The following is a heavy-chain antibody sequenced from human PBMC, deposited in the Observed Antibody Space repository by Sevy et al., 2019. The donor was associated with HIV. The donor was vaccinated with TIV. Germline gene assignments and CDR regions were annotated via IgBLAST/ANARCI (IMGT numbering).Heavy chain of an antibody. CDR1: GFIFSNVW. Sequence: GGSLRLSCTASGFIFSNVWMSWVRQAPGKGLESVGRIKTETDGGTIDYAAPVKDRFTISRDDSKNTLYLEMNTLKTEDTAVYFCTTGHDSGAIFDYWGQGTLVTVSS. V-gene: IGHV3-15*01. CDR2: IKTETDGGTI. D-gene: IGHD2-8*02. CDR3: TTGHDSGAIFDY. J-gene: IGHJ4*02.